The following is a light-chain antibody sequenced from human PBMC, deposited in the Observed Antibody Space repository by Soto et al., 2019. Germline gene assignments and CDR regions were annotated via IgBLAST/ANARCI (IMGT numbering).Light chain of an antibody. V-gene: IGLV2-23*01. CDR2: EGS. CDR3: CSYASSSTYV. J-gene: IGLJ1*01. Sequence: QSVLTQPASLSGAPGQSITISCTGTSRYVGNYNLVSWYQHDPGKAPKLLIYEGSKRPSGVSDRFSGSKSGNTASLTISGLQAEDEADYYCCSYASSSTYVFGTGTKVTVL. CDR1: SRYVGNYNL.